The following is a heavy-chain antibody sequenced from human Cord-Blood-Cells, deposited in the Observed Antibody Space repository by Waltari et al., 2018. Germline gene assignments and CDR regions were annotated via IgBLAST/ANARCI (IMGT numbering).Heavy chain of an antibody. CDR1: GGSFSGYY. D-gene: IGHD1-26*01. V-gene: IGHV4-34*01. CDR3: ARRRVGATSGAFDS. J-gene: IGHJ3*02. Sequence: QVQLQQWGAGLLRPSETLSLTCAVYGGSFSGYYWSWIRQTPGKGQEWLGEINHSGSTNYNPSLKSRGTISVDTSKNQFSLKLSSVTAADTAVYYCARRRVGATSGAFDSWGQGTMVTVSS. CDR2: INHSGST.